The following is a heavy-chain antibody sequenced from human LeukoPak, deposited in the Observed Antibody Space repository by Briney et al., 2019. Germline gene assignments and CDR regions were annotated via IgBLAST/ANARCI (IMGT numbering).Heavy chain of an antibody. V-gene: IGHV1-69*13. D-gene: IGHD4-17*01. CDR2: IIPIFGTA. CDR3: ARQEGYGDSSLDY. CDR1: GGTFSSYA. J-gene: IGHJ4*02. Sequence: GASVKVFCKASGGTFSSYAISWVRQAPGQGLEWMGGIIPIFGTANYAQKFQGRVTITADESTSTAYMELSSLRSEDTAVYYCARQEGYGDSSLDYWGQGTLVTVSS.